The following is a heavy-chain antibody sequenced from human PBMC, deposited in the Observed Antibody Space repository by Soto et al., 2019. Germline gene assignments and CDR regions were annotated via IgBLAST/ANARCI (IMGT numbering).Heavy chain of an antibody. V-gene: IGHV3-23*01. D-gene: IGHD2-15*01. CDR3: AKGGCSGGSCFRFEY. CDR2: ISGRGDDT. J-gene: IGHJ4*02. Sequence: EVQLLESGGGLVQPGGSLRLSCAASGFTFTAYAMSWVRQAPGKGLEWISIISGRGDDTNYADSVKGRFTISRDNSKNTVYLQMNSLRAEDTAVYYCAKGGCSGGSCFRFEYWGQGTLVTVSS. CDR1: GFTFTAYA.